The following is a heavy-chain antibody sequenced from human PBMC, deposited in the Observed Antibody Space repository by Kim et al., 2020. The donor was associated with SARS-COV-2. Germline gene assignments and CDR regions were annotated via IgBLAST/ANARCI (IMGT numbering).Heavy chain of an antibody. CDR3: ARGTTVVKVAHA. CDR2: IYYSGST. J-gene: IGHJ4*02. D-gene: IGHD4-17*01. Sequence: SETLSLTCTVSGGSISSGGYYWSWIRQHPGKGLEWIGYIYYSGSTYYNPSLKSRVTISVDTSKNQFSLKLSSVTAADTAVYYCARGTTVVKVAHAWGQGTLVTVSS. CDR1: GGSISSGGYY. V-gene: IGHV4-31*03.